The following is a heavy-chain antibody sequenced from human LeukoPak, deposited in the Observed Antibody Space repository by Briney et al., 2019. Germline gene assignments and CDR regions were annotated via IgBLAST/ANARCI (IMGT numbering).Heavy chain of an antibody. J-gene: IGHJ6*03. V-gene: IGHV4-34*01. CDR1: GGSFSGYY. Sequence: SETLSLTCAVYGGSFSGYYWSWIRQPPGKGLEWIGEINHSGSTNYNPSLKSRVSISVDTSKNQFSLKLRSVTAADTAVYYCARGRGYCSSTSCYIGTTYYYYMDVWGKGTTITVSS. CDR3: ARGRGYCSSTSCYIGTTYYYYMDV. CDR2: INHSGST. D-gene: IGHD2-2*02.